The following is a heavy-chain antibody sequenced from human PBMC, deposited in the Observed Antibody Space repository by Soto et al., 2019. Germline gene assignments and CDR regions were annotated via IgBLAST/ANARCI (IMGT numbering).Heavy chain of an antibody. V-gene: IGHV5-51*01. CDR2: IYPGDSDT. Sequence: LGESLKISCKGSGYSFTSYWIGWVRQMPGKGLEWMGIIYPGDSDTRYSPSFQGQVTISADKSISTAYLQWSSLRSEDTAVYYCARDRRYGIAAIVWSGMDVWGQGTTVTVSS. CDR1: GYSFTSYW. CDR3: ARDRRYGIAAIVWSGMDV. J-gene: IGHJ6*02. D-gene: IGHD6-13*01.